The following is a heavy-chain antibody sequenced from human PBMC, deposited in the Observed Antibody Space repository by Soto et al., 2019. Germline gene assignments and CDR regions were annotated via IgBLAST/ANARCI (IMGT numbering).Heavy chain of an antibody. J-gene: IGHJ5*01. CDR2: IFYIGST. CDR3: ASMIGDPVLSFDS. V-gene: IGHV4-59*01. D-gene: IGHD3-10*02. Sequence: QVQLQESGPGLVKPSETLSLTCTVSGGSISSYYWSWIRQPPGKGLEWIGFIFYIGSTSYNPYLMSRVTISIDTSEYQFSLKLNSVTAADTAVYYCASMIGDPVLSFDSWGQGTLVAVSS. CDR1: GGSISSYY.